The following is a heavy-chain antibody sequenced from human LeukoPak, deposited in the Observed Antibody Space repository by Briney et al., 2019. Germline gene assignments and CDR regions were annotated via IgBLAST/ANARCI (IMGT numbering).Heavy chain of an antibody. Sequence: GGSLRLSCAASGFTFSSYEMNWVRQAPGKGLEWVSYISSSGSTIYYADSVKGRFTISRDNAKNSLYLQMDSLRAEDTAVYYCATDGGPAYSSSWYLYWGQGSLVTVSS. J-gene: IGHJ4*02. V-gene: IGHV3-48*03. D-gene: IGHD6-13*01. CDR3: ATDGGPAYSSSWYLY. CDR1: GFTFSSYE. CDR2: ISSSGSTI.